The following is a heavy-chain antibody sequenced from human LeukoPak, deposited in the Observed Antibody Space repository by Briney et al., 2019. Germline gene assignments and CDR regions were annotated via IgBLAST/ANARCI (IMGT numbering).Heavy chain of an antibody. J-gene: IGHJ6*03. CDR2: ISAHNGNT. V-gene: IGHV1-18*01. CDR1: GYTFTTYG. D-gene: IGHD1-14*01. CDR3: ARGPDSPDRYMGV. Sequence: ASVKVSCKASGYTFTTYGISWVRQAPGQGLEWMGWISAHNGNTNYAQKFQDRVTLTTDTSTSTAYMELRSLRSDDSAVYYCARGPDSPDRYMGVWGKGTTVTVSS.